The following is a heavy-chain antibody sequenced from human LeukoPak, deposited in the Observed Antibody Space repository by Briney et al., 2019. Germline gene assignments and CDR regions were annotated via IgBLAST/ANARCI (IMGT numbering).Heavy chain of an antibody. CDR1: GGSLSSTSHY. D-gene: IGHD3-3*01. Sequence: PSETLSLTCTVSGGSLSSTSHYWAWIRQPPGKGLDWVVSVYYSGSTYYNPSLKSRVTVSIDMSKNQFSLKLSSVTAADTAMYYCARSWGYDFWSGNLLDYWGQGTLVTVSS. CDR2: VYYSGST. J-gene: IGHJ4*02. V-gene: IGHV4-39*07. CDR3: ARSWGYDFWSGNLLDY.